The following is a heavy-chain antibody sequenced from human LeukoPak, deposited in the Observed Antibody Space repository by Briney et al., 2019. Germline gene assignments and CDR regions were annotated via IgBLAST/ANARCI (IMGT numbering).Heavy chain of an antibody. CDR2: IYPGDSDT. CDR3: ARLMRPTYYFDY. V-gene: IGHV5-51*01. Sequence: GAPLQISCQGSGSSFTSYWIGWVRQVPGKGPEWMGIIYPGDSDTRYSPSFQGQVTISADKSISTAYLQWSSLKASDTAMYYCARLMRPTYYFDYWGQGTLVTVSS. J-gene: IGHJ4*02. D-gene: IGHD3-16*01. CDR1: GSSFTSYW.